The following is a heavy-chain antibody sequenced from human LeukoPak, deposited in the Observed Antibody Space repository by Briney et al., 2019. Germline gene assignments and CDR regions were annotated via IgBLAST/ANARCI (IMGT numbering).Heavy chain of an antibody. CDR2: IYPGDSDS. V-gene: IGHV5-51*01. J-gene: IGHJ3*01. CDR1: GYSFTSYW. Sequence: GESLKISCKGSGYSFTSYWIGWMRQMPGKGLEWMGIIYPGDSDSRQSPSLRGQVTISADKSINTAYLQWNSLKASDTAMYYCARGHHVVVATATWASDAFDLWGQGTMVTVSS. D-gene: IGHD2-21*02. CDR3: ARGHHVVVATATWASDAFDL.